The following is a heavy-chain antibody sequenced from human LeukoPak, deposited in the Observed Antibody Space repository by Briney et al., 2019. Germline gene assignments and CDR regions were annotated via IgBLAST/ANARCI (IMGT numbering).Heavy chain of an antibody. J-gene: IGHJ6*02. CDR2: IRGSGGNT. CDR3: AKSGYDILTGYFPAGDYYYYGMDV. Sequence: GGSLRLSCVASGSTFSSYAMSWVRQAPGKGLEWVSAIRGSGGNTYYADSVKGWFNISRDNSKNTLYLQMNSQRAEDTAVYYCAKSGYDILTGYFPAGDYYYYGMDVWGQGTTVTVSS. D-gene: IGHD3-9*01. CDR1: GSTFSSYA. V-gene: IGHV3-23*01.